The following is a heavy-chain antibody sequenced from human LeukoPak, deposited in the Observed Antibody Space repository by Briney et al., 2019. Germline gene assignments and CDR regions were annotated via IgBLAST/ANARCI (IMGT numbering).Heavy chain of an antibody. J-gene: IGHJ6*03. D-gene: IGHD2-2*02. CDR1: GFTFSSYS. CDR3: ARAFGVTAAIPSYYYMDV. Sequence: GGSLRLSCAASGFTFSSYSMNWVRQAPGKGLEWVSSISSSSSYIYYADSMKGRFTISRDNAKNSLYLQMNSLRAEDTAVYYCARAFGVTAAIPSYYYMDVWGKGTTVTVSS. V-gene: IGHV3-21*01. CDR2: ISSSSSYI.